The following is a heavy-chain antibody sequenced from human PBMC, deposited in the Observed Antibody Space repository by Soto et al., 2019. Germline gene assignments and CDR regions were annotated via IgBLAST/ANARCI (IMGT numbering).Heavy chain of an antibody. CDR1: GGSISSVGYY. D-gene: IGHD3-3*01. CDR2: ISYSGIT. Sequence: SETLSLTCTVSGGSISSVGYYWNWIRQHPGKDLEWVGYISYSGITHHNPSLKSRLFISVDTSKNQFSLKLSSVTAADTAVYYCARDRGDYDFWSGSEIPGYGMDVWGQGTKVTVSS. CDR3: ARDRGDYDFWSGSEIPGYGMDV. V-gene: IGHV4-31*03. J-gene: IGHJ6*02.